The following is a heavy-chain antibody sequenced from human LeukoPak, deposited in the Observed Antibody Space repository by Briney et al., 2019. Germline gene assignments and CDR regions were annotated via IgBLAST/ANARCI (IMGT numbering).Heavy chain of an antibody. CDR3: ARESYSYGTFDY. CDR1: GFTVSSNY. D-gene: IGHD5-18*01. Sequence: GGSLRLSCAASGFTVSSNYMSWVRQAPVKGLEWVSVIYSGGSTYYADSVKGRFTISRDNSKNTLYLQMNSLRAEDTAVYYCARESYSYGTFDYWGQGTLVTVSS. V-gene: IGHV3-66*01. CDR2: IYSGGST. J-gene: IGHJ4*02.